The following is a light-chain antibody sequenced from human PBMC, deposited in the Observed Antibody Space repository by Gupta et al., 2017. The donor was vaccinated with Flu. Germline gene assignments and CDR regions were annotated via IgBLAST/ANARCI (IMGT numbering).Light chain of an antibody. CDR1: SSDVGSYNL. Sequence: QSALTHPASVSGSPGQSITTSCTGTSSDVGSYNLVSWYQQHPGKAPKLMIYEGSKRPSGVSNRFSGSKSGNTASLTISGLQAEDEADYYCCSYAGSSSYVFGTGTKVTVL. J-gene: IGLJ1*01. CDR3: CSYAGSSSYV. CDR2: EGS. V-gene: IGLV2-23*01.